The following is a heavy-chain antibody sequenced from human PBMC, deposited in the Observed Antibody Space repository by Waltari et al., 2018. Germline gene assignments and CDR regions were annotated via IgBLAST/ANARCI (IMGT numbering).Heavy chain of an antibody. J-gene: IGHJ4*02. CDR1: GFSLSTSGMR. CDR2: IDWDDDK. V-gene: IGHV2-70*04. Sequence: QVTLKESGPALVKPTQTLTLTCTFSGFSLSTSGMRVSWIRQPPGKALEWLARIDWDDDKFYSTSLKTRLTISKDTSKNQVVLTMTNIDPVDTATYYCARSFRGSRHYYFDYRGQGTLVTVSS. CDR3: ARSFRGSRHYYFDY. D-gene: IGHD1-26*01.